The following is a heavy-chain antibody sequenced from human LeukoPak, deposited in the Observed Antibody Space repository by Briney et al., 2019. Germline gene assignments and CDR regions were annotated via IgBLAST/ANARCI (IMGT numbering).Heavy chain of an antibody. D-gene: IGHD1-1*01. V-gene: IGHV4-59*01. CDR3: ASSTTGTRFVDY. CDR2: ISYSGST. CDR1: GGSFSSYY. J-gene: IGHJ4*02. Sequence: SETLSLTCTVSGGSFSSYYWSWIRQPPGKGLEWIGYISYSGSTNYNPSLKSRVTISVDTSKNQFSLNLSSVTAADTAVYYCASSTTGTRFVDYWGQGTLVTVSS.